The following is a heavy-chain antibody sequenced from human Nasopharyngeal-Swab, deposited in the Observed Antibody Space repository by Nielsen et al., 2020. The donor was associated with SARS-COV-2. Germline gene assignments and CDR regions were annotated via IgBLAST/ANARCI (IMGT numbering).Heavy chain of an antibody. J-gene: IGHJ6*02. CDR3: AISLPQNSCMNV. CDR2: INSEGSST. CDR1: GFTFSSYW. Sequence: GESLKISCAASGFTFSSYWMHWVRQAPGKGLVWVSRINSEGSSTSYADSVKGRFTISRDNAKNTLYLQMNSLRADGTAVYYCAISLPQNSCMNVWGQGTTVTVSS. V-gene: IGHV3-74*01. D-gene: IGHD1-7*01.